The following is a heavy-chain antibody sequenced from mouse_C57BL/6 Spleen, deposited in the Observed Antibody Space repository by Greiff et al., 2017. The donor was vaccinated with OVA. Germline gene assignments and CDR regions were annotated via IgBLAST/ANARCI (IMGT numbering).Heavy chain of an antibody. D-gene: IGHD2-4*01. CDR1: GYTFTSYW. J-gene: IGHJ3*01. CDR3: ARDYYDYDEFAY. V-gene: IGHV1-53*01. CDR2: INPSNGGT. Sequence: QVQLQQPGPELVKPGASVKLSCKASGYTFTSYWMHWVKQRPGQGLEWIGNINPSNGGTNYNEKFKSQATLTVDKSSSTAYMQLSSLTSEDSAVYYCARDYYDYDEFAYWGQGTLVTVSA.